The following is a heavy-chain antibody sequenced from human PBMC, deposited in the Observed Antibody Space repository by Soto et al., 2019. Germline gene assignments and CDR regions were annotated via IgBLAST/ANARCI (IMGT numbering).Heavy chain of an antibody. CDR1: GYTFGNFG. V-gene: IGHV1-18*01. CDR3: ARVGSTGYDDSFAY. J-gene: IGHJ4*02. Sequence: QVLLVQSGAEVRKPGGSVKVSCTASGYTFGNFGISWVRQAPGQGLEWMGWISPYSDNTYYAQNFAGRVTMTTDTSTSTAYVEVRGLTSDDTAVYFGARVGSTGYDDSFAYWGQGTLVTVSS. D-gene: IGHD3-22*01. CDR2: ISPYSDNT.